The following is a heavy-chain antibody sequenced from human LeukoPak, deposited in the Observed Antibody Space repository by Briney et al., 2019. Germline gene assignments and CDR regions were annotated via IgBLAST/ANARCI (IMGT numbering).Heavy chain of an antibody. J-gene: IGHJ4*02. D-gene: IGHD3-22*01. CDR3: ARASYSYDISGWVPFDY. V-gene: IGHV4-4*07. CDR1: GVSISGYY. Sequence: SETLSLTCTVSGVSISGYYWSWIRQPAGKGLEWIGRIYTSGSTTYNPSLKSRVTISGDTSENQFSLRLSSVTAADTAVYYCARASYSYDISGWVPFDYWGQGTLVTVSS. CDR2: IYTSGST.